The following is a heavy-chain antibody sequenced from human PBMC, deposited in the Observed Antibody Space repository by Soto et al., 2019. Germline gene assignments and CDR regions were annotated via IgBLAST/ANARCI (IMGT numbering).Heavy chain of an antibody. CDR2: ISYDGNNK. V-gene: IGHV3-30*03. Sequence: QVQRAESGGGVVQPGKSLRLSCAASGFTISSYDMHWVRQAPGKGLEWVAVISYDGNNKYYADSVKGRFTISRDNSKNTLFLQMNSLRAEDTAIYYCATDATWYSSSWYFDYWGQGSLVTVSS. CDR3: ATDATWYSSSWYFDY. D-gene: IGHD6-13*01. CDR1: GFTISSYD. J-gene: IGHJ4*02.